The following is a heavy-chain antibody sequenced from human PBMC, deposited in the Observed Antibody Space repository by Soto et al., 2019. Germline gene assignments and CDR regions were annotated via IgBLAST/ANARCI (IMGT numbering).Heavy chain of an antibody. Sequence: QLQLQEPGPGLVKPSETLSLTCTVSGGSISSSSYYWGWIRQPPGKGLEWIGSIYYSGSTYYNPSLKSRVTISVDTSKNQFSLKLSSVAAADTAVYYCARRTSAVVDYWGQGTLVTVSS. V-gene: IGHV4-39*01. CDR3: ARRTSAVVDY. D-gene: IGHD2-21*01. CDR2: IYYSGST. CDR1: GGSISSSSYY. J-gene: IGHJ4*02.